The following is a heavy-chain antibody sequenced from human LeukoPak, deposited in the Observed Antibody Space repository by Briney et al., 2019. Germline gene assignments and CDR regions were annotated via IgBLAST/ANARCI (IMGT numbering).Heavy chain of an antibody. V-gene: IGHV4-34*01. J-gene: IGHJ4*02. D-gene: IGHD6-19*01. CDR2: INHSGST. CDR3: ARQHSSGWYRGTFDY. CDR1: GASISSSY. Sequence: PSETLSLTCTVSGASISSSYWSWIRQPPGKGLEWIGEINHSGSTNYNPSLKSRVTISVDTSKNQFSLKLSSVTAADTAVYYCARQHSSGWYRGTFDYWGQGTLVTVSS.